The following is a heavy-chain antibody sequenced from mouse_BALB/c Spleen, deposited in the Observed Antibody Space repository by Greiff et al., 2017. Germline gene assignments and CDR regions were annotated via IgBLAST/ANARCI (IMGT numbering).Heavy chain of an antibody. D-gene: IGHD1-1*01. CDR1: GYTFTNYW. J-gene: IGHJ3*01. Sequence: QVQLQQSGAELVRPGTSVKISCKASGYTFTNYWLGWVKQSPGHGLEWIGDIYPGGGYTNYNEKFKGKATLTADTSSSTAYMQLSSLTSEDSAVYFCARLNYGSSYWFAYWGQGTLVTVSA. V-gene: IGHV1-63*02. CDR3: ARLNYGSSYWFAY. CDR2: IYPGGGYT.